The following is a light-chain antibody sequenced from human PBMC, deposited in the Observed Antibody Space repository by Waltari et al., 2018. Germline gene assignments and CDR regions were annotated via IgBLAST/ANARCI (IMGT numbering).Light chain of an antibody. J-gene: IGLJ3*02. CDR1: DSDIVPYNY. CDR2: DVS. CDR3: SSFTRSRTWL. Sequence: QSALTQPASVSGSPGQSITISCTGTDSDIVPYNYVPWYQQHPGRAPQLIIYDVSDRPSGVSNRFSGSKSGHTASLTISGLQAEDEADYYCSSFTRSRTWLFGGGTKVTVL. V-gene: IGLV2-14*03.